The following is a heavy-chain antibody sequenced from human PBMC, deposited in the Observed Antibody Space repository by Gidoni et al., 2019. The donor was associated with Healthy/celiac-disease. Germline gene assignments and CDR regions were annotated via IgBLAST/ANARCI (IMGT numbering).Heavy chain of an antibody. CDR3: ARVLTSYYFYYMDV. Sequence: EVQLVESGGGLVQPGGSLRLSCAASGFTFSSYWMSWARQAPGKGLAWVANIKQDGSETYYVDSVKGRFTITRDNAKNSLYLQMNSLRAEDTAVYYCARVLTSYYFYYMDVWGKGTTVTVSS. CDR2: IKQDGSET. J-gene: IGHJ6*03. CDR1: GFTFSSYW. V-gene: IGHV3-7*01.